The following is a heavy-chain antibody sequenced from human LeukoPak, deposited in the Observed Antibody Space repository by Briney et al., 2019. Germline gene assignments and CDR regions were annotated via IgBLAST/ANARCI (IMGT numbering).Heavy chain of an antibody. V-gene: IGHV4-34*01. CDR2: INHSGST. Sequence: PSETLSLTCAVYGGSFSGYYWSWIRQPPGKGLEWIGEINHSGSTNYNPSLKSRVTISVDTSKNQFSLKLSSVTAADTAVYYCARLRWTGYFDYWGQGTLVTVSS. CDR1: GGSFSGYY. J-gene: IGHJ4*02. D-gene: IGHD3/OR15-3a*01. CDR3: ARLRWTGYFDY.